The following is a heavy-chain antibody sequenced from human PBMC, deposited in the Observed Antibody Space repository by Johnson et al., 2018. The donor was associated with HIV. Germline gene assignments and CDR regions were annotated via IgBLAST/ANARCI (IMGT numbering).Heavy chain of an antibody. D-gene: IGHD1-1*01. CDR3: TTDPWWNGYDAFDV. Sequence: QEQLVESGGGVVQPGRSLRLSCAASGFTFSSYAMHWVRQAPGKGLEWVALISYDGTNKNYADSVKGRFTISRDNSKNTLYLQMNSLKTDDTAMYYCTTDPWWNGYDAFDVWGEGTMITVSS. CDR1: GFTFSSYA. V-gene: IGHV3-30-3*01. J-gene: IGHJ3*01. CDR2: ISYDGTNK.